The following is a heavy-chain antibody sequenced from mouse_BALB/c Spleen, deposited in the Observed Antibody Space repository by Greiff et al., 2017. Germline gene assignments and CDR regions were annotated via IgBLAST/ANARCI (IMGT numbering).Heavy chain of an antibody. Sequence: DVKLVESGGGLVQPGGSLKLSCAASGFTFSSYTMSWVRQTPEKRLEWVAYISNGGGSTYYPDTVKGRFTISRDNAKNTLYLQMSSLKSEDTALYYCARHRATAPAMDYWGQGTSVTVSS. J-gene: IGHJ4*01. D-gene: IGHD1-2*01. CDR1: GFTFSSYT. V-gene: IGHV5-12-2*01. CDR2: ISNGGGST. CDR3: ARHRATAPAMDY.